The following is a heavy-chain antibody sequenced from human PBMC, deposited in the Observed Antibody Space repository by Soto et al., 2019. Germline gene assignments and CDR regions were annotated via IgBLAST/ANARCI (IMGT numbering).Heavy chain of an antibody. CDR2: TYYRSKWYN. Sequence: SQTLSLTCAISGDSVSSNSAAWNWIRQSPSRGLEWLGRTYYRSKWYNDYAVSVKSRITINPDTSKNQFSLKLSSVTAADTAVYYCARLVRIDYDSSGYLDYWGQGTLVTVSS. J-gene: IGHJ4*02. CDR3: ARLVRIDYDSSGYLDY. D-gene: IGHD3-22*01. V-gene: IGHV6-1*01. CDR1: GDSVSSNSAA.